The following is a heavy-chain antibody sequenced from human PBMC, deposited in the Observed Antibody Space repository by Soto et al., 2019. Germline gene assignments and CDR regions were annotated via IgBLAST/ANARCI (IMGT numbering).Heavy chain of an antibody. J-gene: IGHJ5*02. D-gene: IGHD2-15*01. CDR2: INPNSGDT. CDR1: GYTFTGYY. Sequence: QVQLVQSGAEVKKPGASVKVSCKASGYTFTGYYIHWVRQAPGQGLEWMGWINPNSGDTNLAQKFQGRVTMTRDTSISTTYMELSRLASDDTAAYFCARGIVVRGQGWFDPWGQGILVTVSS. V-gene: IGHV1-2*02. CDR3: ARGIVVRGQGWFDP.